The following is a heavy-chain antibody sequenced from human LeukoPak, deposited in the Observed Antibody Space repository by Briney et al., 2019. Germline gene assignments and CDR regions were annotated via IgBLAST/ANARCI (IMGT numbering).Heavy chain of an antibody. CDR3: ATPAAGPGAEYSLY. D-gene: IGHD6-13*01. CDR2: INLDGSST. CDR1: GFTFNNYW. J-gene: IGHJ1*01. V-gene: IGHV3-74*01. Sequence: PGGSLRLSCAASGFTFNNYWMHWVRQAPGKGLVWVSRINLDGSSTSYADSVKGRFTTSRDNAKNSLDLQMNSLKVEDTAVYYCATPAAGPGAEYSLYWGQGTLVIVSS.